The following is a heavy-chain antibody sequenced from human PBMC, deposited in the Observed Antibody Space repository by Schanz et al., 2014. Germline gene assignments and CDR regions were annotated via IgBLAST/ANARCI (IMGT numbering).Heavy chain of an antibody. CDR2: IHHSGSI. CDR3: ARHLVNAYGMDV. D-gene: IGHD3-3*02. CDR1: GGPFSGYF. Sequence: QVQLQQWGAGLLKPSETLSLTCAVYGGPFSGYFWSWIRQSPGKGLQWIGEIHHSGSIIYNPSLRSGVTISMDTSKNQFFLKGTSVTAADTAVYYCARHLVNAYGMDVWGQGTAVTVSS. J-gene: IGHJ6*02. V-gene: IGHV4-34*01.